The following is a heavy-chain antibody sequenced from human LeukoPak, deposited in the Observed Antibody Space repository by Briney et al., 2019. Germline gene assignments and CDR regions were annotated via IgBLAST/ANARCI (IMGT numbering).Heavy chain of an antibody. CDR2: MNPNSGNT. J-gene: IGHJ6*03. V-gene: IGHV1-8*01. CDR1: GYTFTSYD. D-gene: IGHD6-13*01. CDR3: ARVSGSRWYYYYYMDV. Sequence: GASVKVSCKASGYTFTSYDINWVRESTGQGLEWMGWMNPNSGNTGYAQKFQGRVTMTRNTSISTAYMGLSSLRSEDTAVYYSARVSGSRWYYYYYMDVWGKGTTVTVSS.